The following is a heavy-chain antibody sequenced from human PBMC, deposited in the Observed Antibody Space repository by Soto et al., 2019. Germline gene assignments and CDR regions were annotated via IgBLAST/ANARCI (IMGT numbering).Heavy chain of an antibody. J-gene: IGHJ4*02. CDR2: ISSSSTYI. CDR1: GFTFSSSG. CDR3: ARARGTAAGAEFDY. V-gene: IGHV3-21*01. D-gene: IGHD6-13*01. Sequence: EVQLVESGGGLVKPGGSLRLSCAASGFTFSSSGMNWVRQAPGKGLEWVSSISSSSTYIYYIDSVKGRFTISRDNAKNSLYLQMNSLRAEDTAVYYCARARGTAAGAEFDYWGQGTLVTVSS.